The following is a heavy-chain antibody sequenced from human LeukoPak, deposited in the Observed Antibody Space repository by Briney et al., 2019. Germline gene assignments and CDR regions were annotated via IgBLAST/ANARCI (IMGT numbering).Heavy chain of an antibody. Sequence: PSETLSLTCAVYGGSFSGYYWSWIRQPPGKGLEWMGEINHSGSTNYNPSLKSRVTISVDTSKNQFSLKLSSVTAADTAVYYCGGFSYGGNPRWFDPWGQGTLVTVSS. CDR3: GGFSYGGNPRWFDP. CDR1: GGSFSGYY. J-gene: IGHJ5*02. D-gene: IGHD4-23*01. CDR2: INHSGST. V-gene: IGHV4-34*01.